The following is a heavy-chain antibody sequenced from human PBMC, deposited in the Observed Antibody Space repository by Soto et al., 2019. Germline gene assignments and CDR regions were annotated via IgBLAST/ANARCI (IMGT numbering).Heavy chain of an antibody. CDR3: ASLIAVAGIDY. Sequence: GGSLRLSCAASGFTFSSYSMNWVRQAPGKGLEWVSYISSSSSTIYYADSVKGRFTISRDNAKNSLYLQINSLRAEDTAVYYCASLIAVAGIDYWGQGTLVTVSS. CDR1: GFTFSSYS. J-gene: IGHJ4*02. CDR2: ISSSSSTI. D-gene: IGHD6-19*01. V-gene: IGHV3-48*01.